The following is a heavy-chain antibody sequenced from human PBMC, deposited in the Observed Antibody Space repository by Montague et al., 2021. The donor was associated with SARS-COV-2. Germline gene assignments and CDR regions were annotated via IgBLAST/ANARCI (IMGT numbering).Heavy chain of an antibody. Sequence: SLRLSCAASGFTFRSYWMHWVRQAPGKGLVWVSRSNSDGSSTGYADSVKGRFTISRDNAKNTLYLQMNSLRAEDTAVYYCARSIGDFWGGYEDYYSAMGVWGQGTTVTVSS. J-gene: IGHJ6*02. CDR1: GFTFRSYW. CDR2: SNSDGSST. D-gene: IGHD3-3*01. V-gene: IGHV3-74*01. CDR3: ARSIGDFWGGYEDYYSAMGV.